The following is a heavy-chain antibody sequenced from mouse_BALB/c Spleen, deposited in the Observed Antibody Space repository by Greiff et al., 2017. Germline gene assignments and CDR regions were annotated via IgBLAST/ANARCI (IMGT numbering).Heavy chain of an antibody. CDR2: ISYSGST. CDR1: GYSITSDYA. CDR3: AGGVFTTVVENWYFDV. D-gene: IGHD1-1*01. V-gene: IGHV3-2*02. Sequence: VQLKESGPGLVKPSQSLSLTCTVTGYSITSDYAWNWIRQFPGNKLEWMGYISYSGSTSYNPSLKSRISITRDTSKNQFFLQLNSVTTEDTATYYCAGGVFTTVVENWYFDVWGAGTTVTVSS. J-gene: IGHJ1*01.